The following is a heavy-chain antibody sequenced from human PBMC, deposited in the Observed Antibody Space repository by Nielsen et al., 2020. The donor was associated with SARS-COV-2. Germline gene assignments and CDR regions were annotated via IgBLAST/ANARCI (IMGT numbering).Heavy chain of an antibody. CDR2: IYPGDSDT. V-gene: IGHV5-51*01. CDR1: GSSFNTYW. CDR3: AYDDNGYNAFNI. Sequence: GESLKISCKGSGSSFNTYWIGWVRQMPGKGLEWMGIIYPGDSDTRYSPSFQGHVTMSADKSINTAYVQWSSLRASDTAMYFCAYDDNGYNAFNIWGQGTMVTVSS. D-gene: IGHD3-22*01. J-gene: IGHJ3*02.